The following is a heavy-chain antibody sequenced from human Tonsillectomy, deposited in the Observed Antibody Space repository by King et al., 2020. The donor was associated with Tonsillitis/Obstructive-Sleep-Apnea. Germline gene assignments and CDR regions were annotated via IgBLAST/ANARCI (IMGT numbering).Heavy chain of an antibody. CDR3: ARTLGTTAMAFYFDY. CDR1: GFTFSSYW. Sequence: VQLVESGGGLVQPGGSLRLSCAASGFTFSSYWMSWVRQAPGKGLEWVATIKQDGSEKYYVDSVKGRFTISRDNAKNPLYLQMNSLRAEDTSVYYCARTLGTTAMAFYFDYWGQGTLVTVSS. V-gene: IGHV3-7*03. D-gene: IGHD5-18*01. J-gene: IGHJ4*02. CDR2: IKQDGSEK.